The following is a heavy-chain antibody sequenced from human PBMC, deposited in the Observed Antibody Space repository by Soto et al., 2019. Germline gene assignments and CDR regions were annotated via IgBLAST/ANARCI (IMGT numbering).Heavy chain of an antibody. J-gene: IGHJ3*02. D-gene: IGHD3-10*01. CDR2: ISAYNGNT. CDR1: GYTFTSYG. CDR3: ARGALLWFGELPINAFDI. Sequence: ASVKVACKASGYTFTSYGISWVRQAPGQGLEWMGWISAYNGNTNYAQKLQGRVTMTTDTSTSTAYMELRSLRSDDTAVYYCARGALLWFGELPINAFDIWGQGTMVTVS. V-gene: IGHV1-18*01.